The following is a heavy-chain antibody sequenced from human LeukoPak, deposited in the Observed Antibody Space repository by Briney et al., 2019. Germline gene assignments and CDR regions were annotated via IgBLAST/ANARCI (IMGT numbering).Heavy chain of an antibody. D-gene: IGHD6-19*01. CDR1: GFTFSSYS. CDR3: ASPASSGSC. V-gene: IGHV3-21*01. J-gene: IGHJ4*02. CDR2: ISSSSSYI. Sequence: GGSLRLSCAASGFTFSSYSMNWVRQAPGKGLEWVSSISSSSSYIYYAHSVKGRFTISRDNAKNSLYLQMNSLRAEDTAVYYCASPASSGSCWGQGTLVTVSS.